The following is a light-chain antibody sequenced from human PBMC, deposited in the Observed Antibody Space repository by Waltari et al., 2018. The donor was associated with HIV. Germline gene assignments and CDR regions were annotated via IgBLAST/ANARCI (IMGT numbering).Light chain of an antibody. CDR2: RNK. CDR1: TSNIGSNV. Sequence: QSVLTQPPSASGTPGQRVTISCSGSTSNIGSNVVTWYQQLPGTAPKLLIYRNKHRPSGAPDRFSGSKSGTSASLSICGLRSDEEADYYCAAWDGSLSAYVLFGGGTKLTVL. V-gene: IGLV1-47*01. CDR3: AAWDGSLSAYVL. J-gene: IGLJ2*01.